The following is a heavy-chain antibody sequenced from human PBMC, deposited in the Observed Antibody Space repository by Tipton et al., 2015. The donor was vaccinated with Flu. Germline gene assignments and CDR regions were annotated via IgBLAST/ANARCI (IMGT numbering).Heavy chain of an antibody. D-gene: IGHD3-10*01. CDR3: ARDSGYYYYMDV. CDR1: GGSISSYY. Sequence: TLSLTCTVSGGSISSYYWSWIRQPPGKGLEWIGYIYYSGSTNYNPSLKSRVTISVDTSKNQFSLKLSSVTAADTAVYYCARDSGYYYYMDVWGKGTTVTVSS. V-gene: IGHV4-59*01. CDR2: IYYSGST. J-gene: IGHJ6*03.